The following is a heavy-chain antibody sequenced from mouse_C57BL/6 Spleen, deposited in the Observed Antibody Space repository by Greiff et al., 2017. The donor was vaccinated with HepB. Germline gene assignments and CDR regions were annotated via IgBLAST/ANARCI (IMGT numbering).Heavy chain of an antibody. CDR1: GYAFSSSW. Sequence: ESGPELVKPGASVKISCKASGYAFSSSWMNWVKQRPGKGLEWIGRIYPGDGDTNYNGKFKGKATLTADKSSSTAYMQLSSLTSEDSAVYFCARWGDYSNYGAMDYWGQGTSVTVSS. V-gene: IGHV1-82*01. D-gene: IGHD2-5*01. CDR2: IYPGDGDT. CDR3: ARWGDYSNYGAMDY. J-gene: IGHJ4*01.